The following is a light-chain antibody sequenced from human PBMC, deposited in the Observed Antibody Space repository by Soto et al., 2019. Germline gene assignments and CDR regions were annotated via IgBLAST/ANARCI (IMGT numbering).Light chain of an antibody. Sequence: TQSRGRLSLSPGEGATNSCRASQSLSSSQLAWYQQKPGQAPRLLIHDASSRATGISDRFTGSGSVIDFTLTITTLEPEDFALYYSHQYGSSPRTFLLGTKVDIK. CDR3: HQYGSSPRT. CDR2: DAS. J-gene: IGKJ1*01. V-gene: IGKV3-20*01. CDR1: QSLSSSQ.